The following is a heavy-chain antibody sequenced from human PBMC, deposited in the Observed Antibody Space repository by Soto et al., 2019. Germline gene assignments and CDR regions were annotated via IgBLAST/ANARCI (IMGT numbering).Heavy chain of an antibody. CDR1: GFTFSDYY. J-gene: IGHJ5*02. D-gene: IGHD1-26*01. CDR3: LRESVDSGSSHERNWFDP. Sequence: GGSLRLSCAASGFTFSDYYMSWMRQAPGKGLEWVSYISSSGTNIYYADSVKGRFTISRDNAKSSLYLQMNSLRDEDTAMYYCLRESVDSGSSHERNWFDPWGRGTLVTVSS. V-gene: IGHV3-11*04. CDR2: ISSSGTNI.